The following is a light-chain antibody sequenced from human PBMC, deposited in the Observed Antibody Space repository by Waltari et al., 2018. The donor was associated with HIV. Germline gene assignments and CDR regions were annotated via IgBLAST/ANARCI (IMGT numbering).Light chain of an antibody. CDR3: HQYGNSPQT. J-gene: IGKJ1*01. V-gene: IGKV3-20*01. Sequence: EIVLTQSPGTLALSPGERATLSCRANPSIGPKFFAWHQHKPGQAPRLLIYSASTRATGVPDRFSGSGSGTVFTLTITKVEPEDFAVYYCHQYGNSPQTFGQGTKVEIK. CDR1: PSIGPKF. CDR2: SAS.